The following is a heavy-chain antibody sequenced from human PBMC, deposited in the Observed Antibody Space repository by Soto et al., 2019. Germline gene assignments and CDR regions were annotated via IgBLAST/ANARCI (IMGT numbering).Heavy chain of an antibody. V-gene: IGHV4-4*02. CDR2: IYHSGST. Sequence: SETLSLTCAVSGGSISSSNWWSWVRQPPGKGLEWIGEIYHSGSTNYNPSLKSRVTISVDKSKNQFSLKLSSVTAADTAVYYCARNSALLDYYYGMDVWGQGTTVTSP. D-gene: IGHD3-3*01. J-gene: IGHJ6*02. CDR3: ARNSALLDYYYGMDV. CDR1: GGSISSSNW.